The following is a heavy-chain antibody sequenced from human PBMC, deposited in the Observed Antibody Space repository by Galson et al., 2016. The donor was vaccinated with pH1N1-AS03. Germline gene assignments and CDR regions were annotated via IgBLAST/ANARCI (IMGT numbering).Heavy chain of an antibody. Sequence: SLRLSCAASGFTFSDNHMSWIRQAPGRGLEYIGYINESGSGTVYRDSVRGRFTISRDNAKNSLYLQMNSLRAEDTAVYYCTRYARGPSFGGQGTLVTVSS. CDR1: GFTFSDNH. V-gene: IGHV3-11*04. CDR3: TRYARGPSF. J-gene: IGHJ4*02. CDR2: INESGSGT.